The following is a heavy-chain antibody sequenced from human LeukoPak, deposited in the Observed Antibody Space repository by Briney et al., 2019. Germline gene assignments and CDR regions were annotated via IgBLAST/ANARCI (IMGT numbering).Heavy chain of an antibody. D-gene: IGHD5-18*01. CDR1: GYTFSDYY. V-gene: IGHV1-2*02. CDR3: ASSTSGYSYALDY. Sequence: ASVKVSCKASGYTFSDYYMHWVRQAPGQGREWMGWINPNSGGANYAQKFQGRVTMTRDTSISTAYMELSRLRSDDTAVYYCASSTSGYSYALDYWGQGTLVTVSS. J-gene: IGHJ4*02. CDR2: INPNSGGA.